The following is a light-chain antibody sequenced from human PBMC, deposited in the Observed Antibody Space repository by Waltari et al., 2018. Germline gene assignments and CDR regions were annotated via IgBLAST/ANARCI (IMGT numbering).Light chain of an antibody. CDR1: QSVSRA. Sequence: EIVLTQSPGSLSSSPGERVTLSCRASQSVSRALVWYQQKPGQAPRLLIFGGSNRATGLPYRFSGSGSETDFSLTISRLEPEDFAVYYCQHYVRLPATFGRGTKVEIK. J-gene: IGKJ1*01. CDR2: GGS. V-gene: IGKV3-20*01. CDR3: QHYVRLPAT.